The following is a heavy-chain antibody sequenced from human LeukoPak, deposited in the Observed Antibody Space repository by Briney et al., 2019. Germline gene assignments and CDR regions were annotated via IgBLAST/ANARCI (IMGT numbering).Heavy chain of an antibody. V-gene: IGHV4-59*01. CDR2: IYYSGNT. J-gene: IGHJ5*02. D-gene: IGHD3-9*01. CDR1: GGSISNYY. CDR3: ARSSVLRYFDWPDH. Sequence: SETLSLTCTVSGGSISNYYWSWIRQPPGKGLEWIGYIYYSGNTNYNPSLKSRVTISVDTSKNQFSLNLRSVTAADTAIYYCARSSVLRYFDWPDHWGQGTLVTVSS.